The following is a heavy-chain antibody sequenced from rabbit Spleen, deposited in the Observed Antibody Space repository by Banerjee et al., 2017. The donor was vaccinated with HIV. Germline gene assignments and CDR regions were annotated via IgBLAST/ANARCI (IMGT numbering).Heavy chain of an antibody. J-gene: IGHJ6*01. CDR2: IYAGSSGST. V-gene: IGHV1S45*01. CDR3: ARDSSTSFSTYGMDL. Sequence: QEQLEESGGDLVKPEGSLTLTCTASGFSFSSSYWVCWVRQAPGKGLEWIACIYAGSSGSTYSATWAKGRFTISKTSSTTVTLQMTSLTVADTATYFCARDSSTSFSTYGMDLWGPGTLVTVS. CDR1: GFSFSSSYW. D-gene: IGHD1-1*01.